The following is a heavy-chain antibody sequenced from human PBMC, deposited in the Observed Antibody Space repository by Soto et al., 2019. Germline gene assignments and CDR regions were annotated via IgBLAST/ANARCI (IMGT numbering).Heavy chain of an antibody. CDR1: GGSINIYY. Sequence: PSETLSLTCTVSGGSINIYYWSWIRQPPGKGLEWIGYMYNSGSTNYNPSLKSRVTISVDTSEKQISLKLSSVTAADTAVYYCAGAPSSSWKNYSYYYGMDVWGQGTTVTVSS. J-gene: IGHJ6*02. CDR3: AGAPSSSWKNYSYYYGMDV. D-gene: IGHD2-2*01. CDR2: MYNSGST. V-gene: IGHV4-59*01.